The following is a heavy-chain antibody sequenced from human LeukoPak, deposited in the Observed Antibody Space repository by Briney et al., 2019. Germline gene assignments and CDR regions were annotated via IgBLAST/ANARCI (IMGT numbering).Heavy chain of an antibody. D-gene: IGHD6-13*01. CDR2: INPNSGGT. Sequence: ASVKVSRKASGYTFTGYYMHWVRQAPGQGLEWMGWINPNSGGTNYAQKFQGRVTMTRDTSISTAYMELSRLRSDDTAVYYCARVDAEYSSSWFDYWGQGTLVTVSS. CDR1: GYTFTGYY. V-gene: IGHV1-2*02. CDR3: ARVDAEYSSSWFDY. J-gene: IGHJ4*02.